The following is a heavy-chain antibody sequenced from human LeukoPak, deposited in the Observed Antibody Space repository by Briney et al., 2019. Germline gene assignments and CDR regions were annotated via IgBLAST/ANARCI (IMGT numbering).Heavy chain of an antibody. CDR1: GFTFSSYA. CDR3: ARDFTGESGYAGY. CDR2: ISGSGGST. Sequence: GGSLRLSCAASGFTFSSYAMSWVRQAPGKGLEWVSAISGSGGSTYYADSVKGRFTISRDNAKNSLYLQMNSLSAEDTGVYYCARDFTGESGYAGYWGQGTLLTVSS. D-gene: IGHD5-12*01. V-gene: IGHV3-23*01. J-gene: IGHJ4*02.